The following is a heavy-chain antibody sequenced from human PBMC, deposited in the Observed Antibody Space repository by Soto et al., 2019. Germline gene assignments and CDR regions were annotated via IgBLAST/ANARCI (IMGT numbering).Heavy chain of an antibody. V-gene: IGHV3-23*01. CDR1: GFTVSSYA. J-gene: IGHJ6*02. D-gene: IGHD3-9*01. Sequence: GPSLRLSCAASGFTVSSYARSWGRQAPGKGLEWVSAISGSGGSTYYADSVKGRFTISRDNSKNTLYLQMNSLRAEDTAVYYCAKGFESYYGMDVWGQGTTLTVSS. CDR3: AKGFESYYGMDV. CDR2: ISGSGGST.